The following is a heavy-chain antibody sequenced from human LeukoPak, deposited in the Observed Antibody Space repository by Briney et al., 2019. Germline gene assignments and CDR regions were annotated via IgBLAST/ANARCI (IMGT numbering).Heavy chain of an antibody. CDR2: INPNSGGT. J-gene: IGHJ6*03. Sequence: ASVKVSCKASGYTFTSYYMHWVRQAPGQGLEWMGWINPNSGGTNYAQKFQGRVTMTRDTSISTAYMELTRLRSGDTAVYYCARGGLRVMVYRLYYMDVWGKGATVTVSS. CDR1: GYTFTSYY. D-gene: IGHD2-8*01. CDR3: ARGGLRVMVYRLYYMDV. V-gene: IGHV1-2*02.